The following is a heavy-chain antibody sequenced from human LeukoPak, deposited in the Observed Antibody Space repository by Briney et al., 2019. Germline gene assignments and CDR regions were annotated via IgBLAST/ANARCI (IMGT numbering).Heavy chain of an antibody. Sequence: GGSLRLSCAASGFTFSSYAMDWVRQAPGKGLEWVSYISSSSSTIYYADSVKGRFTISRDNAKNSLYLQMNSLRAEDTAVYYCARGSQLRGQNWFDPWGQGTLVTVSS. D-gene: IGHD1-1*01. CDR3: ARGSQLRGQNWFDP. CDR1: GFTFSSYA. J-gene: IGHJ5*02. CDR2: ISSSSSTI. V-gene: IGHV3-48*01.